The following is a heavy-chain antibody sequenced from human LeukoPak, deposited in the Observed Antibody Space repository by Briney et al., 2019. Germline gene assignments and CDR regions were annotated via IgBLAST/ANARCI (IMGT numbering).Heavy chain of an antibody. CDR3: ARGYGDNSGAFDI. D-gene: IGHD4-23*01. V-gene: IGHV4-30-2*01. CDR2: IYYGGRT. Sequence: SESLSLTCTVSGGSIMVAAYSWSWIRQPPGKGLEWIGYIYYGGRTYYNPSLKSRVTISLDRSKNQFSLKLSSVTAADTAVYFCARGYGDNSGAFDIWGQGTLVTASS. J-gene: IGHJ3*02. CDR1: GGSIMVAAYS.